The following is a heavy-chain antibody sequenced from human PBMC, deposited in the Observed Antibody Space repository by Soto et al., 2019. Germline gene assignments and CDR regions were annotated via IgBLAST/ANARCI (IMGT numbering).Heavy chain of an antibody. Sequence: EVQLVESGGGLVQPGGSLRLSCAASGLTFSDHYSDWVRQAPGKGLEWVGRSRNKANSYTTEYAASVKGRFTLSRDDSTNSVYLQMNSLKTWDTAVYYCALGGGFQHWGQGTLVTVSS. V-gene: IGHV3-72*01. J-gene: IGHJ1*01. CDR3: ALGGGFQH. CDR1: GLTFSDHY. CDR2: SRNKANSYTT. D-gene: IGHD3-16*01.